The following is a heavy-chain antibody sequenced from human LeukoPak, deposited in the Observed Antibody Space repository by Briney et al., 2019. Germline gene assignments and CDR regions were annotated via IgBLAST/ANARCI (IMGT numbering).Heavy chain of an antibody. Sequence: GGSLRLSCAASGFIFNSYWMNWLRQTPGKGLEWVANVDQDGSEKYYVGSVKGRFTISRDNAKNSLYLQMNSLRVEDTAVYYCARGWASSRRKAFDIWGQGTIVTVSS. CDR2: VDQDGSEK. V-gene: IGHV3-7*03. CDR1: GFIFNSYW. D-gene: IGHD3-16*01. J-gene: IGHJ3*02. CDR3: ARGWASSRRKAFDI.